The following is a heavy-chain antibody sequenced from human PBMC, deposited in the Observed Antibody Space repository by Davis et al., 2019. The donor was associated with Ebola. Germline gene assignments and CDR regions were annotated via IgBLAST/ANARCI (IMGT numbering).Heavy chain of an antibody. CDR1: GGSVSSGSYY. V-gene: IGHV4-61*01. Sequence: SEILSLTCTVSGGSVSSGSYYWSWIRQPPGKGLEWIGYIYYSGSTNYNPSLKSRVTISVDTSKNQFSLKLSSVTAADTAVYYCARVRDDYSNYSNWFDPWGQGTLVTVSS. CDR3: ARVRDDYSNYSNWFDP. J-gene: IGHJ5*02. D-gene: IGHD4-11*01. CDR2: IYYSGST.